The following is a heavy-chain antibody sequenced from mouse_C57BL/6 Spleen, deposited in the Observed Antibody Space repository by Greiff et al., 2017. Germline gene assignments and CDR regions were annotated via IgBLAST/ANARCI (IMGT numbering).Heavy chain of an antibody. Sequence: EVMLVESEGGLVQPGSSMKLSCTASGFTFSDYYMAWVRQVPEKGLEWVANINYDGSSTYYLDSLKSRFIISRDNAKNILYLQMSSLKSEDTATYYCARGDYGSSYAFDYWGQGTTLTVSS. CDR2: INYDGSST. V-gene: IGHV5-16*01. CDR1: GFTFSDYY. CDR3: ARGDYGSSYAFDY. D-gene: IGHD1-1*01. J-gene: IGHJ2*01.